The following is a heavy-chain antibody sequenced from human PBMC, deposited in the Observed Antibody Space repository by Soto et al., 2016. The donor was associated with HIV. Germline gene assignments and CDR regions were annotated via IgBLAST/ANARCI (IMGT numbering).Heavy chain of an antibody. CDR3: ARSKTGWDAFDI. Sequence: QVQLVQSGAEVKKPGASVKVSCKASRYTFTSYDINWVRQAPGQGLEWMGWMNPNSGNTGYAQKFQGRVTLTRNTSISTAYMELSSLRSEDTAVYYCARSKTGWDAFDIWGQGTMVTVSS. CDR1: RYTFTSYD. D-gene: IGHD4-4*01. CDR2: MNPNSGNT. J-gene: IGHJ3*02. V-gene: IGHV1-8*03.